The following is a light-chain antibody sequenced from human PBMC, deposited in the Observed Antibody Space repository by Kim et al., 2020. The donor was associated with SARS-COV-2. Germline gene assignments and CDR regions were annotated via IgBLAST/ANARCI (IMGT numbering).Light chain of an antibody. CDR1: KLGDKY. J-gene: IGLJ2*01. Sequence: SYELTQPPSVSVSPGQTASITCSGDKLGDKYVCWFQQKSGQSPILVIYQNDKRPSGIPKRFSGSNSGNTATLTISGTQTMDEADYYCQAWDSSTAKFGGGTKLTVL. CDR2: QND. CDR3: QAWDSSTAK. V-gene: IGLV3-1*01.